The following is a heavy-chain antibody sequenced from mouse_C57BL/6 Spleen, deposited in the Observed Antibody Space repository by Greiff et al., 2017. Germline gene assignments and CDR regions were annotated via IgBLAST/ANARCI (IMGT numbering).Heavy chain of an antibody. Sequence: VQLQQPGAELVRPGSSVKLSCKASGYTFTSYWMHWVKQRPIQGLEWIGNIDPYDSETHYNQKFKDKATLTVDKSSSTAYMQLSSLTSEDSAVYYCARRYYEYDGAWFAYWGQGTLVTVSA. D-gene: IGHD2-4*01. V-gene: IGHV1-52*01. CDR1: GYTFTSYW. CDR2: IDPYDSET. CDR3: ARRYYEYDGAWFAY. J-gene: IGHJ3*01.